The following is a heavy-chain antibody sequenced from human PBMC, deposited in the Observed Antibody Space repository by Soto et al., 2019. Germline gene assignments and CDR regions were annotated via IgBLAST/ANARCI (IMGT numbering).Heavy chain of an antibody. CDR1: GGSISSYY. CDR3: ARGGHDFWSGFFDP. V-gene: IGHV4-59*01. D-gene: IGHD3-3*01. J-gene: IGHJ5*02. CDR2: IYYSGST. Sequence: SETLSLTCTVSGGSISSYYWSWIRQPPGKGLEWIGYIYYSGSTNYNPSLKSRVTISVDTSKNQFSLKLSSVTAADTAVYCCARGGHDFWSGFFDPWGQGTLVTVSS.